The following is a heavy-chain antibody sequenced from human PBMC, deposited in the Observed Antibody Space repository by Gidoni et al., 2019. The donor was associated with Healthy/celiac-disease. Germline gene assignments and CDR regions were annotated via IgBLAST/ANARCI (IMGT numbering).Heavy chain of an antibody. V-gene: IGHV4-39*01. D-gene: IGHD2-2*02. CDR3: ARRRYQLLYSGWFDP. J-gene: IGHJ5*02. Sequence: STYYNPSLKSRVTISVDTSKNQFSLKLSSVTAADTAVYYCARRRYQLLYSGWFDPWGQGTLVTVSS. CDR2: ST.